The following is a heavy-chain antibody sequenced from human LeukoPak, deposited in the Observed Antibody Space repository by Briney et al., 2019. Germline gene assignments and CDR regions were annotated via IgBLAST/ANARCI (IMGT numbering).Heavy chain of an antibody. J-gene: IGHJ3*02. D-gene: IGHD4-17*01. CDR1: GFTFSNYW. CDR2: IKQDGSEK. Sequence: GGSLRLSCAASGFTFSNYWMTWVRQAPGKGLEWVANIKQDGSEKYYVDSVKGRFTISRDNAKNSLYLQMNSLRAEDTAVYYCARDIFGCYGDPGDAFDIWGQGTMVTVSS. V-gene: IGHV3-7*01. CDR3: ARDIFGCYGDPGDAFDI.